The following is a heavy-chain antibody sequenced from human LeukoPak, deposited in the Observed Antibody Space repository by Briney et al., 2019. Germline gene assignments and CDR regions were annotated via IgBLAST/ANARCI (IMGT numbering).Heavy chain of an antibody. CDR2: IRQHGSEK. D-gene: IGHD1-26*01. CDR1: GFTFSSYW. J-gene: IGHJ4*02. CDR3: ARGLRLVGATSY. Sequence: PGGSLRLSCAASGFTFSSYWMSWVRQAPGKGLEWVANIRQHGSEKYYVDSVKGRFIISRDNANNSLYLQMSSLRAEDTAAYYCARGLRLVGATSYWGQGTLVTVSS. V-gene: IGHV3-7*01.